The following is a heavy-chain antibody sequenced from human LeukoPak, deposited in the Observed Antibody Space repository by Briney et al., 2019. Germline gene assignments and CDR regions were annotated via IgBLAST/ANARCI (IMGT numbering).Heavy chain of an antibody. V-gene: IGHV3-53*01. CDR1: GFTVSSNY. CDR2: IYSGGST. D-gene: IGHD6-19*01. Sequence: GGSLRLSCAASGFTVSSNYMSWVRQAPGKGLEWISLIYSGGSTYYADSVKGRFTISRDNSKNTLYLQMNSLRAEDTAVYYCARESSGWTDYWGQETLVTVSS. CDR3: ARESSGWTDY. J-gene: IGHJ4*02.